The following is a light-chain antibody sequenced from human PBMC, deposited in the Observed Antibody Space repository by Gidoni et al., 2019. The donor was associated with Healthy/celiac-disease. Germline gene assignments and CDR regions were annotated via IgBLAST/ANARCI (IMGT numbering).Light chain of an antibody. CDR3: QQRSNWPPK. J-gene: IGKJ1*01. Sequence: EIVLTQSPATLSLSPGERATLSCRASQSVSSYLAWYQQKPGQAPRLLIYDASNRATGIPARFSGRGSGTDFTLTISSLEPEDFAVYYCQQRSNWPPKFGQGTKVEIK. V-gene: IGKV3-11*01. CDR2: DAS. CDR1: QSVSSY.